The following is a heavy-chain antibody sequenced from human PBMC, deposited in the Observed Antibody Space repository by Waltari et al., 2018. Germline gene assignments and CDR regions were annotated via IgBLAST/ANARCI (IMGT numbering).Heavy chain of an antibody. Sequence: QVQLVQSGAEVKKPGASVKVSCKVSGYTLTELSMHWVRQAPGKGLEWMGGFDPEDGETIYAQKFQGRVTITADESTSTAYMELSSLRSEDTAVYYCARTPGREYPWGAFDIWGQGTMVTVSS. D-gene: IGHD3-10*01. V-gene: IGHV1-24*01. CDR3: ARTPGREYPWGAFDI. CDR1: GYTLTELS. J-gene: IGHJ3*02. CDR2: FDPEDGET.